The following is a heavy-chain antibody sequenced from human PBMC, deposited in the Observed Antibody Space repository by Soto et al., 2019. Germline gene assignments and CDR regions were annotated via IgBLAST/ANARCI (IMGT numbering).Heavy chain of an antibody. V-gene: IGHV4-34*01. D-gene: IGHD5-18*01. J-gene: IGHJ4*02. CDR2: INHSGST. CDR3: ARSPRPYRPNDY. CDR1: GGSFSGYY. Sequence: SETLSLTCAVYGGSFSGYYWSWIRQPPGKGLEWIGEINHSGSTNYNPSLKSRVTISVDTSKNQFSLKLSSVTAADTAVYYCARSPRPYRPNDYWGQGTLVTVSS.